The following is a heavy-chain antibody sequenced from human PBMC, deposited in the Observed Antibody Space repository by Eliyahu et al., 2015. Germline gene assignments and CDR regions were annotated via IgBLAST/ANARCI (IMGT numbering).Heavy chain of an antibody. Sequence: QVHLVESGGGVVQPGGSLRLSCAASGFPFSNYGIHWVRQAPGKGPGGLSFTANDGNTRDFADSVRGRFTISRDNARNTLSLQLNSLRGEDTAVYYCAKGILGHYYGLDVWGQGTAVIVSS. CDR3: AKGILGHYYGLDV. CDR2: TANDGNTR. CDR1: GFPFSNYG. D-gene: IGHD3-16*01. J-gene: IGHJ6*02. V-gene: IGHV3-30*02.